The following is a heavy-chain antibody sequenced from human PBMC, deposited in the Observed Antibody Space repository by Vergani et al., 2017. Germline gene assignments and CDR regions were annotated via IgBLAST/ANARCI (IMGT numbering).Heavy chain of an antibody. D-gene: IGHD1-26*01. CDR3: AKAGDYYYYYGMDV. J-gene: IGHJ6*02. CDR2: ISWNSGSI. Sequence: EVQLVESGGGLVQPGRSLRLSCAASGFTFDDYAMHWVRQAPGKGLEWVSGISWNSGSIGYADSVKGRFPISRDNAKNSLYLQMNSLRAEDTAVYYCAKAGDYYYYYGMDVWGQGTTVTVSS. CDR1: GFTFDDYA. V-gene: IGHV3-9*01.